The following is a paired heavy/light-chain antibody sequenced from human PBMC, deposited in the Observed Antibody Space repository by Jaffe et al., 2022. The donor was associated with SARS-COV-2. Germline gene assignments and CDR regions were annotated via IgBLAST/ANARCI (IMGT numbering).Heavy chain of an antibody. CDR1: GGSISSGDYY. CDR3: ARQRRDGYNYPFDY. D-gene: IGHD5-12*01. CDR2: IYYSGST. J-gene: IGHJ4*02. V-gene: IGHV4-30-4*01. Sequence: QVQLQESGPGLVKPSQTLSLTCTVSGGSISSGDYYWSWIRQPPGKGLEWIGYIYYSGSTYYNPSLKSRVTISVDTSKNQFSLKLSSVTAADTAVYYCARQRRDGYNYPFDYWGQGTLVTVSS.
Light chain of an antibody. Sequence: DIQMTQSPSSLSASVGDRVTITCQASQDISNYLNWYQQKPGKAPKLLIYDASNLETGVPSRFSGSGSGTDFTFTISSLQPEDIATYYCQQYDNLPLLSITFGGGTKVEIK. CDR3: QQYDNLPLLSIT. V-gene: IGKV1-33*01. J-gene: IGKJ4*01. CDR1: QDISNY. CDR2: DAS.